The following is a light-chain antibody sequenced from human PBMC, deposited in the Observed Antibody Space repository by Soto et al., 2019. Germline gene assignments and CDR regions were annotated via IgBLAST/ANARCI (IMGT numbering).Light chain of an antibody. CDR2: GAS. J-gene: IGKJ1*01. CDR3: QQYNNWPWT. Sequence: ERVITQSPATLSVSPGERATLSSRASQSVATNLAWYQQKPGQPPRLLIYGASTRATGITARFSGSGSGTEFTLTISSLQSVDFAVYSCQQYNNWPWTFGQGTKVDIK. CDR1: QSVATN. V-gene: IGKV3-15*01.